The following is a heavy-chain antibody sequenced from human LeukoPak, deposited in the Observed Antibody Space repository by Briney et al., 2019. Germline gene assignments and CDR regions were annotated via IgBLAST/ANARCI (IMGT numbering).Heavy chain of an antibody. CDR2: IYDSGST. J-gene: IGHJ4*02. CDR1: GGSITSGGYS. Sequence: PSQTLSLTCAVSGGSITSGGYSWSWIRQPPGKGLEWIGYIYDSGSTYYNPSLKSRVTISVDTSKNQFPLKLTSVTAADTAVYYCASHSGGYAYWGQGTLVTVSS. V-gene: IGHV4-30-4*07. CDR3: ASHSGGYAY. D-gene: IGHD5-12*01.